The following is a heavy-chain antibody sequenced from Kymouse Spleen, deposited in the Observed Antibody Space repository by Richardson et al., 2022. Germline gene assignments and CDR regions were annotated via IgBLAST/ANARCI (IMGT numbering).Heavy chain of an antibody. CDR1: GFTFSSYW. D-gene: IGHD1-7*01. J-gene: IGHJ3*02. Sequence: EVQLVESGGGLVQPGGSLRLSCAASGFTFSSYWMSWVRQAPGKGLEWVANIKQDGSEKYYVDSVKGRFTISRDNAKNSLYLQMNSLRAEDTAVYYCARDALYNWNSLYAFDIWGQGTMVTVSS. V-gene: IGHV3-7*01. CDR2: IKQDGSEK. CDR3: ARDALYNWNSLYAFDI.